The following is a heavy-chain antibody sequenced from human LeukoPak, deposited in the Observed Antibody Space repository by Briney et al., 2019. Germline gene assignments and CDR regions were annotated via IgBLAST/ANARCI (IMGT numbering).Heavy chain of an antibody. CDR3: ARDSGSYYVEFDY. D-gene: IGHD1-26*01. CDR1: GFTFSSYG. J-gene: IGHJ4*02. V-gene: IGHV3-33*01. Sequence: GRSLRLSCAASGFTFSSYGMHWVRQAPGKGLEWVAVIWYDGSNKYYAVSVKGRFTISRDNSKNTLYLQMNSLRAEDTAVYYCARDSGSYYVEFDYWGQGTLVTVSS. CDR2: IWYDGSNK.